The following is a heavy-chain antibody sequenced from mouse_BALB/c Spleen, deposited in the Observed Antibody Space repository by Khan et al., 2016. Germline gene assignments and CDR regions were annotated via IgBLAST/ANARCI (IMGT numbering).Heavy chain of an antibody. CDR1: GYTFSSYW. V-gene: IGHV1-9*01. CDR3: ARTDRRGYFDY. CDR2: ILPGSGST. J-gene: IGHJ2*01. Sequence: QVQLQQSGAELMKPGASVKISCKATGYTFSSYWIEWVKQRPGHGLEWIGEILPGSGSTNYNEKFRGKATFTADTSSNTAYMQLSSLTSEDSAVHYCARTDRRGYFDYWDQGTTLTVSS.